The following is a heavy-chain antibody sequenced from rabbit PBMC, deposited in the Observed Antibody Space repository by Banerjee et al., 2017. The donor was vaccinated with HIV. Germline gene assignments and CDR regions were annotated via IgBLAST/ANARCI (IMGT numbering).Heavy chain of an antibody. V-gene: IGHV1S40*01. Sequence: QSLEESGGDLVKPGASLTLTCTASGLDFSSYSMCWVRQAPGKGLEWIASIGTGGTTYYASWAKGRFTISKTSSTTVTLQMTSLTAADTAKYFCAGWTSGWNVNLWGPGTLVTVS. CDR3: AGWTSGWNVNL. J-gene: IGHJ4*01. CDR2: IGTGGTT. D-gene: IGHD1-1*01. CDR1: GLDFSSYS.